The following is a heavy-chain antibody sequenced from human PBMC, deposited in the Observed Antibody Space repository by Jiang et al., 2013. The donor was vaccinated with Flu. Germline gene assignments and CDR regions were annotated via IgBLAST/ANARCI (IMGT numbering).Heavy chain of an antibody. CDR3: ARHVGGAAAWFDY. D-gene: IGHD6-13*01. CDR1: GDSISSVGYY. J-gene: IGHJ4*02. CDR2: MSYSGDT. V-gene: IGHV4-39*01. Sequence: TLSLICTVSGDSISSVGYYWGWIRQPPGKGLEWIGSMSYSGDTYYGPSLRSRVTISVDTPKNQFSLKLSSVTAADTAVYYCARHVGGAAAWFDYWGQGTLVTVSS.